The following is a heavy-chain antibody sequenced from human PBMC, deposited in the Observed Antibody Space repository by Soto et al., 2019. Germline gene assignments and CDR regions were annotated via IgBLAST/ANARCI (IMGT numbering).Heavy chain of an antibody. CDR3: ARAKAVDSSGYPFDY. CDR2: ISASIGNT. V-gene: IGHV1-18*01. D-gene: IGHD3-22*01. CDR1: GYTFTSYG. J-gene: IGHJ4*02. Sequence: GASVKVSCKASGYTFTSYGISWVRQAPGQGLEWMGWISASIGNTNYAQKLQGGVTLTTDTSTSTAYMELRSLTSDDTAVYYCARAKAVDSSGYPFDYWGQGTLVTVSS.